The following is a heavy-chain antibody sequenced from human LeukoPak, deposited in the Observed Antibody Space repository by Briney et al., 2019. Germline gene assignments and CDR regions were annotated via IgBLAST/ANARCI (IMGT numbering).Heavy chain of an antibody. Sequence: GGSLRLSCAASGFTFSSYAMHWVRQAPGQGLEWVAVISYDGSNKYYADSVKGRFTISRDNSKNTLYLQMNRLRAEDTDVYYCARVYYYGSGSYPRSHYYYGMDVWGQGTTVTVSS. J-gene: IGHJ6*02. D-gene: IGHD3-10*01. CDR2: ISYDGSNK. CDR1: GFTFSSYA. V-gene: IGHV3-30-3*01. CDR3: ARVYYYGSGSYPRSHYYYGMDV.